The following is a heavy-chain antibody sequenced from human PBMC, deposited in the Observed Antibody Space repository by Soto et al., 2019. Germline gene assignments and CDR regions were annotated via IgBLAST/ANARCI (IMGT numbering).Heavy chain of an antibody. D-gene: IGHD3-3*01. CDR1: GFTFSDHY. CDR2: TRNKANSYTT. Sequence: PGWSLRLSCVASGFTFSDHYMDWVRQAPGKGLEWVGRTRNKANSYTTEYAASVKGRFTISRDDSKNSLYLQMNSLKTEDTALYYCARVGRYDFWSGPDYWGQGTLVTVSS. V-gene: IGHV3-72*01. J-gene: IGHJ4*02. CDR3: ARVGRYDFWSGPDY.